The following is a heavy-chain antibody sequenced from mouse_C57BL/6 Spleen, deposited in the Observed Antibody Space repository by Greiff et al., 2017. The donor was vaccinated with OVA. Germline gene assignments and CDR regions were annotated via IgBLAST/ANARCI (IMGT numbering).Heavy chain of an antibody. D-gene: IGHD1-1*01. Sequence: EVKLMESGGGLVKPGGSLKLSCAASGFTFSSYTMSWVRQTPEKRLEWVATISGGGGNTYYPDSVKGRFTISRDNAKNTLYLQMSSLRSEDTALYDCARLGGNYGYFDVWGTGTTVTVSS. CDR3: ARLGGNYGYFDV. V-gene: IGHV5-9*01. CDR1: GFTFSSYT. CDR2: ISGGGGNT. J-gene: IGHJ1*03.